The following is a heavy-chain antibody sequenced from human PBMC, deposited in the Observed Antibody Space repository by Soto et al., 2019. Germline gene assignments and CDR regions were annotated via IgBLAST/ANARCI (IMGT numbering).Heavy chain of an antibody. CDR3: ARTYYDFWSGYNWFDP. CDR1: GGSISSGDYY. V-gene: IGHV4-30-4*01. D-gene: IGHD3-3*01. J-gene: IGHJ5*02. CDR2: IYYSGIT. Sequence: SETLSLTCTVSGGSISSGDYYWSWIRQPPGKGLEWIGYIYYSGITYYNPSLKSRVTTSVDTSKNQFSLKLSSVTAADTAVYYCARTYYDFWSGYNWFDPWGQGTLVTVSS.